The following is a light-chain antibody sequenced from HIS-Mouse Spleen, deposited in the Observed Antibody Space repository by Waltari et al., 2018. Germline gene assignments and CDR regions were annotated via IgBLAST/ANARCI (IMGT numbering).Light chain of an antibody. CDR1: QSVSSRY. J-gene: IGKJ1*01. CDR2: GAS. CDR3: QQYGSSPPWT. V-gene: IGKV3-20*01. Sequence: EIVLTQSPGTLSLSPGERATLPCRASQSVSSRYLAWYQQKPGQAPRLLSSGASSRATGIPDSFSGSGSGTDFTLTISRLEPEDFAVYYCQQYGSSPPWTFGQGTKVEIK.